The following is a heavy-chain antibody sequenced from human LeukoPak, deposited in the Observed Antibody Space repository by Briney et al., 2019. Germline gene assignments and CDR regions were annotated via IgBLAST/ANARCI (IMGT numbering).Heavy chain of an antibody. Sequence: ASVKVSCKASGYTFTSYYMHWVRQAPGQGLEWMGWISAYNGNTNYAQKLQGRVTMTTDTSTSTAYMELRSLRSDDTAVYYCARDNCSGGSCYQNFDYWGQGTLVTVSS. V-gene: IGHV1-18*04. CDR1: GYTFTSYY. CDR3: ARDNCSGGSCYQNFDY. CDR2: ISAYNGNT. D-gene: IGHD2-15*01. J-gene: IGHJ4*02.